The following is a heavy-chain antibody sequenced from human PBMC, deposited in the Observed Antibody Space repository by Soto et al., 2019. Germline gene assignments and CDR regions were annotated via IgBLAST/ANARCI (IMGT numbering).Heavy chain of an antibody. CDR2: ISYDGRNK. D-gene: IGHD6-19*01. J-gene: IGHJ6*02. CDR3: VKDGSSGWPYFYDMDV. Sequence: GGSLRLSCAASGFTFSSYGMHWVRQAPGKGLEWVAVISYDGRNKYYADAVKGRFTISRDNSKNTLYLQMSSLRAEDTAVYYCVKDGSSGWPYFYDMDVWGQGTTVTVS. CDR1: GFTFSSYG. V-gene: IGHV3-30*18.